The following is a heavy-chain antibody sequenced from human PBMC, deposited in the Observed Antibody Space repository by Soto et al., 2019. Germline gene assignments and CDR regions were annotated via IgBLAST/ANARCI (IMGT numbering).Heavy chain of an antibody. D-gene: IGHD6-19*01. Sequence: QVQLVESGGGVVQPGRSLRLSCAASGFTLSSCAMHWVRQAPGEGLEWVAVISYDGNNRYYADSVKGRFSISRDISKNTVYLQMTSLRAEDSAVYYCAKGHSSGWYYFDYWGQGTLVSVSS. V-gene: IGHV3-30*18. J-gene: IGHJ4*02. CDR1: GFTLSSCA. CDR3: AKGHSSGWYYFDY. CDR2: ISYDGNNR.